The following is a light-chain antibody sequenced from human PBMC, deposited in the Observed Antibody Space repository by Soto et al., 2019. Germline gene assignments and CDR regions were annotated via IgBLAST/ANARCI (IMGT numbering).Light chain of an antibody. J-gene: IGKJ5*01. CDR1: QSVSTSF. CDR2: GAS. CDR3: QQYYSSPRIT. V-gene: IGKV3-20*01. Sequence: EVVLTQSPGTLSLSPGERATLSCRASQSVSTSFLAWYQQKPGQAPRLLIYGASGRATGIPDRFSGSGSGTDFTLTISRLEPEDFAMYYCQQYYSSPRITFGQGTRLEIK.